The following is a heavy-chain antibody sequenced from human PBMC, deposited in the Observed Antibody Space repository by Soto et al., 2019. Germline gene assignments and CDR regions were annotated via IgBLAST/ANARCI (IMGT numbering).Heavy chain of an antibody. CDR3: ASGTMVRGVIG. CDR2: ISSSSSTI. V-gene: IGHV3-48*01. D-gene: IGHD3-10*01. CDR1: GFTFSSYS. J-gene: IGHJ4*02. Sequence: EVQLLESGGGLVQPGGSLRLSCAASGFTFSSYSMNWVRQAPGKGLEWVSYISSSSSTIYYADSVKGRFTISRDNAKNSLYLQMNSLRAEYTAVYYCASGTMVRGVIGWGQGTLVTVSS.